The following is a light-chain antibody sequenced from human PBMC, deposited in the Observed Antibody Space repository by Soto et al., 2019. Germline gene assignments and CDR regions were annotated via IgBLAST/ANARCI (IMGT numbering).Light chain of an antibody. CDR2: DAS. CDR3: QQRSTWPPFS. Sequence: EIVLTQTPATLSLSLGERATLSCRASQSICSYSAWYQHKLGQPPRLLIYDASNRATGIPVRFSGSGSATDFTLTLSSPEPEDFAVYYCQQRSTWPPFSFGPGAKVDIK. V-gene: IGKV3-11*01. CDR1: QSICSY. J-gene: IGKJ3*01.